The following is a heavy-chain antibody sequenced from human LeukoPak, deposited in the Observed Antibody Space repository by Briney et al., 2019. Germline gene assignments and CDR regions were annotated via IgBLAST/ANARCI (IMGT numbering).Heavy chain of an antibody. CDR3: ARLSGAPVRHPIYHFDY. CDR2: IYHSGST. V-gene: IGHV4-38-2*01. D-gene: IGHD2-2*02. J-gene: IGHJ4*02. CDR1: GYSISSGYY. Sequence: PSETLSLTCAVSGYSISSGYYWGWIRQSPGKGLEWIGNIYHSGSTYKNLSLKSRVTISLDTSKNQFSLKLSSVTAADTAMYYCARLSGAPVRHPIYHFDYWGQGTLVAVSS.